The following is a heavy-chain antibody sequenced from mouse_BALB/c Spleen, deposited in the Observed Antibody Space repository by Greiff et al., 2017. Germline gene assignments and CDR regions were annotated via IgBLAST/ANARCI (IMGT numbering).Heavy chain of an antibody. V-gene: IGHV14-4*02. J-gene: IGHJ4*01. D-gene: IGHD1-1*01. Sequence: VQLQQSGAELVRSGASVKLSCTASGFNIKDYYMHWVKQRPEQGLEWIGWIDPENGDTKYDPKFQGKATITADTSSNTAYLQLSSLTSEDTAVYYCARKGYGRNAMDYWGQGTSVTVSS. CDR1: GFNIKDYY. CDR3: ARKGYGRNAMDY. CDR2: IDPENGDT.